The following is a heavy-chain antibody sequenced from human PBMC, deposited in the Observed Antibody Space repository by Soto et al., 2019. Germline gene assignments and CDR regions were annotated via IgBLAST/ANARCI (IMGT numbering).Heavy chain of an antibody. D-gene: IGHD4-17*01. CDR2: IIPFFGKT. CDR1: GGTFSSYA. V-gene: IGHV1-69*06. Sequence: QVQLVQSGAEVKKPGSSVKVSCKASGGTFSSYAISWVRQAPGQGLEWMGGIIPFFGKTNYAQKFQGRVTITADKSTSTAYMEVSGLRSEDTAVYYWARRHYGDYSRSYWYFDLWGRGTLVTVSS. CDR3: ARRHYGDYSRSYWYFDL. J-gene: IGHJ2*01.